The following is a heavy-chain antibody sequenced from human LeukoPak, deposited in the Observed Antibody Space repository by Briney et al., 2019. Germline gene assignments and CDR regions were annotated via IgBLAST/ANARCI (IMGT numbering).Heavy chain of an antibody. J-gene: IGHJ4*02. Sequence: GGSLRLSCAASGFTFKNYAMYWVRQAPGKGLEWVSAIIESGESTYYTDSVKGRFTISRDNSKNALYLQMNSLRAEDTAFYYCAKGSAQYYFDSWGQGTLVTVSS. CDR2: IIESGEST. CDR1: GFTFKNYA. V-gene: IGHV3-23*01. CDR3: AKGSAQYYFDS. D-gene: IGHD3-10*01.